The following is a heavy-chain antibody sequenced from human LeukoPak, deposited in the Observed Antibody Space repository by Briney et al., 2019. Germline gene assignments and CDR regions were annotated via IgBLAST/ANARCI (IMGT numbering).Heavy chain of an antibody. CDR3: ARDSFSGFDY. D-gene: IGHD3-10*01. V-gene: IGHV3-11*04. J-gene: IGHJ4*02. CDR1: GFTVSNNY. CDR2: ISSSGSTI. Sequence: GGSLRLSCAASGFTVSNNYMTWVRQAPGKGLEWVSYISSSGSTIYYADSVKGRFTISRDNARNSLYLQMNSLRAEDTAVYYCARDSFSGFDYWGQGTLVTVSS.